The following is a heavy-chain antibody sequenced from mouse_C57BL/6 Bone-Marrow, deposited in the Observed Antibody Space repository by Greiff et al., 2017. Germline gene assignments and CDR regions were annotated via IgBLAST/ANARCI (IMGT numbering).Heavy chain of an antibody. CDR1: GYTFTSYW. D-gene: IGHD4-1*01. Sequence: QVQLQQPGAELVKPGASVKMSCKASGYTFTSYWLTWVKQRPGQGLEWIGDIYPGSGSTNYNEKFKSKATLTVDTSSSTAYMQLSSLTSEDSAVYYCARGTLTGGRDFDYWGQGTTLTVSS. J-gene: IGHJ2*01. CDR3: ARGTLTGGRDFDY. CDR2: IYPGSGST. V-gene: IGHV1-55*01.